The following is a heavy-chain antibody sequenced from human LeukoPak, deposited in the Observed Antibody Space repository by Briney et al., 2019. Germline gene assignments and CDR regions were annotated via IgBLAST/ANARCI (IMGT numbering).Heavy chain of an antibody. CDR2: IYYSGNT. D-gene: IGHD4-23*01. V-gene: IGHV4-59*01. CDR1: GGSISSYY. Sequence: SETLSPTCTVSGGSISSYYWSWIRQPPGKGLEWIGYIYYSGNTNYNPSLKSRVTISVDTSKNQFSLKLSSVTAADTAVYYCARDVGGNYAFDIWGQGTMVTVSS. J-gene: IGHJ3*02. CDR3: ARDVGGNYAFDI.